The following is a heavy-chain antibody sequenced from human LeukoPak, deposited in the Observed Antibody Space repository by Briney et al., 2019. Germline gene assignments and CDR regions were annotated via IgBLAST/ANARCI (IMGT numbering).Heavy chain of an antibody. D-gene: IGHD4/OR15-4a*01. CDR1: GGSTSSSSYY. Sequence: SETLSLTCTVSGGSTSSSSYYWGWIRQPPGKGLEWIGSIYYSGSTYYNPSLKSRVTISVDTSKNQFSLKLSSVTAADTAVYYCARVRAALADYSYYYYYYMDVWGKGTTVTVSS. CDR2: IYYSGST. CDR3: ARVRAALADYSYYYYYYMDV. V-gene: IGHV4-39*07. J-gene: IGHJ6*03.